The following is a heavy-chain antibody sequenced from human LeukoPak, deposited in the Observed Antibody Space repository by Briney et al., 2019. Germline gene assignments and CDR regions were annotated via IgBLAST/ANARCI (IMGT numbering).Heavy chain of an antibody. D-gene: IGHD3-22*01. CDR1: GGSISSYY. V-gene: IGHV4-59*12. CDR3: ARDGAYYYDSSGYYSYYYFDY. J-gene: IGHJ4*02. CDR2: IYYSGYT. Sequence: PSETLSLTCTVSGGSISSYYWSWIRQPPGKGLEWIGCIYYSGYTNYKSSLKSRLTISADTSKNQFSLKLISVTAADTGVYYCARDGAYYYDSSGYYSYYYFDYWGQGTLVTVSS.